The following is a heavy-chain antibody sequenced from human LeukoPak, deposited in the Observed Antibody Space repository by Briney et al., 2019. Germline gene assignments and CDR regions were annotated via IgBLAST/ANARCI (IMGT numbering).Heavy chain of an antibody. CDR1: GFTFSSYS. CDR2: ISSSSYI. D-gene: IGHD2-2*01. V-gene: IGHV3-21*01. J-gene: IGHJ6*02. CDR3: AREPPDCSSTSCYGAYGMDV. Sequence: GGSLRLSCAASGFTFSSYSMNWVRQAPGKGLGWVSSISSSSYIYYADSVKGRFTISRDNAKNSLYLQMNSLRAEDTAVYYCAREPPDCSSTSCYGAYGMDVWGQGTTVTVSS.